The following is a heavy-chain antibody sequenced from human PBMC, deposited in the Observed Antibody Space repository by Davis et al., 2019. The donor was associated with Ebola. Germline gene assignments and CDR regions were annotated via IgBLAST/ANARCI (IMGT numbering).Heavy chain of an antibody. D-gene: IGHD4-17*01. J-gene: IGHJ6*02. CDR1: GGSISSSSYY. V-gene: IGHV4-39*07. CDR3: ARGPRGGDSQSAYYYYGMDV. CDR2: IYYSGST. Sequence: MPSETLSLTCTVSGGSISSSSYYWGWIRQPPGKGLEWIGSIYYSGSTYYNPSLKSRVTISVDTSKNQFSLKLSSVTAADTAVYYCARGPRGGDSQSAYYYYGMDVWGQGTTVTVSS.